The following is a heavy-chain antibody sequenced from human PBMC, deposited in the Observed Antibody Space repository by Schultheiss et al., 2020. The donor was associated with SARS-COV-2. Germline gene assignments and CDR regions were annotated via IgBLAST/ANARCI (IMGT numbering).Heavy chain of an antibody. CDR1: GFTFSGSA. Sequence: GGSLRLSCAASGFTFSGSAMHWVRQASGKGLEWVGRIRSKANSFATAYAASVKGRFTISRDDSKNTAYLQMNSLKTEDTAVYYCARHQGLGAFDIWGQGTVVTVSS. V-gene: IGHV3-73*01. CDR2: IRSKANSFAT. D-gene: IGHD2-15*01. CDR3: ARHQGLGAFDI. J-gene: IGHJ3*02.